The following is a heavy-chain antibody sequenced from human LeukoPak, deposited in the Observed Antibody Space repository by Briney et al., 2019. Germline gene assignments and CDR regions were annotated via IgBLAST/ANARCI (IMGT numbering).Heavy chain of an antibody. J-gene: IGHJ4*02. Sequence: GGSLRLSCAASGFTFSSYSMNWVRQAPGKGLEWVSYISSSSSTIYYADSVKGRFTTSRDKAKNSLYLQMNSLRAEDTAVYYCAKDFGEGYYDSSGYFPPDYWGQGTLVTVSS. CDR3: AKDFGEGYYDSSGYFPPDY. D-gene: IGHD3-22*01. CDR1: GFTFSSYS. V-gene: IGHV3-48*01. CDR2: ISSSSSTI.